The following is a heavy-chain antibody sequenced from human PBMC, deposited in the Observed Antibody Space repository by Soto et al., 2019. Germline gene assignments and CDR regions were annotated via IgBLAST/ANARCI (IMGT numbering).Heavy chain of an antibody. CDR2: IYYSGST. V-gene: IGHV4-39*01. CDR3: ARLPYYYDSSGPFDY. D-gene: IGHD3-22*01. Sequence: QLQLQESGPGLVKPSETLSLTCTVSGGSISSSSYYWGWIRQPPGKGLEWIGSIYYSGSTYYNPSLKSRVTISVDTSKNQFSLKLSSVTAADTAVYYCARLPYYYDSSGPFDYWGQGTLVTVSS. CDR1: GGSISSSSYY. J-gene: IGHJ4*02.